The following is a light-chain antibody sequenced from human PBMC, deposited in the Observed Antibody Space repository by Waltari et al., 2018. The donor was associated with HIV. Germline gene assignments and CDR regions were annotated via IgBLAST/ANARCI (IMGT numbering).Light chain of an antibody. J-gene: IGKJ3*01. CDR2: SAS. CDR3: QQTYLVPLT. CDR1: QTIVRF. V-gene: IGKV1-39*01. Sequence: DIQMTQFPSSLSAFVGDRVTITCRASQTIVRFLNWFQQKPGKAPQLLIHSASNLQSGVPSRFSGGASGTDFTLTISSLQPEDFATYYCQQTYLVPLTFGPGTKVEVK.